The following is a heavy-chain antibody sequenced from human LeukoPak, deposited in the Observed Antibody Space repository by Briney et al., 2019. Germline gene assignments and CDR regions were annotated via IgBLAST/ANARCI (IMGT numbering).Heavy chain of an antibody. J-gene: IGHJ4*02. Sequence: GSLRLSCAVSGITLSNYGMTWVRQAPGEGLEWVAGISDSGGRTNYADSVKGRFTISRDNPKNTLYLQMNSLRAEDTAVYFCAKRGFVIRVILVGFHKEAYYFDSWGQGVLVTVSS. CDR1: GITLSNYG. CDR3: AKRGFVIRVILVGFHKEAYYFDS. V-gene: IGHV3-23*01. CDR2: ISDSGGRT. D-gene: IGHD3-22*01.